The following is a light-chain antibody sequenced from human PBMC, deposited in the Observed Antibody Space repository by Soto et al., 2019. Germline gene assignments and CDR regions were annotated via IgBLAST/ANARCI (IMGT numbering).Light chain of an antibody. V-gene: IGKV1-5*03. Sequence: DIQMTQSPSTLSGSVGDRVTITCRASQTISSWLAWYQQKPGKAPKLLIYKASTLKSGVPSRVSGSGSGTEFTLTISSLQPDDFATYYCQQYSTYPITFGQGTRLEIK. CDR3: QQYSTYPIT. CDR1: QTISSW. CDR2: KAS. J-gene: IGKJ5*01.